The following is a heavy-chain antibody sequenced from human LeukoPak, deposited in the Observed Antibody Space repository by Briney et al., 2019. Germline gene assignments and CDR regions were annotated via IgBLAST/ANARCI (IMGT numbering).Heavy chain of an antibody. V-gene: IGHV4-61*01. D-gene: IGHD3-16*02. Sequence: SETLSLTCSVSGGSISSSSYYWGWIRQPPGKGLEWIGYIYYSGSTNYNPSLKSRVTISVDTSKNQFSLKLSSVTAADTAVYYCARDLSSYYYYYMDVWGKGTTVTVSS. CDR2: IYYSGST. CDR1: GGSISSSSYY. J-gene: IGHJ6*03. CDR3: ARDLSSYYYYYMDV.